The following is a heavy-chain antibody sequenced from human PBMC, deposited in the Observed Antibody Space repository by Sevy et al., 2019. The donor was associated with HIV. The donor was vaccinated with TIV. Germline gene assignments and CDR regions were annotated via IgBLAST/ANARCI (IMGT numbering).Heavy chain of an antibody. V-gene: IGHV3-30-3*01. CDR1: GFTFSAHA. J-gene: IGHJ4*02. CDR3: ARDLGYETPGYLPFFDT. Sequence: GGSLRLSCAASGFTFSAHAMHWVRQAPGKGLDWVAVMSYNGNEKLYAESVKGRFTISRDDSKKILSLQMNNLRPEDTAVYYCARDLGYETPGYLPFFDTGGQGTLVTVSS. CDR2: MSYNGNEK. D-gene: IGHD2-2*01.